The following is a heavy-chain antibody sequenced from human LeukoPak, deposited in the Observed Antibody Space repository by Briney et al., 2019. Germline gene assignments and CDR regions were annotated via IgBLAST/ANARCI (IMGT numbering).Heavy chain of an antibody. D-gene: IGHD2-15*01. CDR2: IYFSGST. Sequence: SETLSLTCTVSGGSISSSSYYWGWIRQPPGKGLEWIGSIYFSGSTYYNPSLKSRVTISVDTSKSQFSLKLSSVTAADTAVYYCARSLYCSGGSCYHRDFDYWGQGTLVTVSS. V-gene: IGHV4-39*01. CDR1: GGSISSSSYY. CDR3: ARSLYCSGGSCYHRDFDY. J-gene: IGHJ4*02.